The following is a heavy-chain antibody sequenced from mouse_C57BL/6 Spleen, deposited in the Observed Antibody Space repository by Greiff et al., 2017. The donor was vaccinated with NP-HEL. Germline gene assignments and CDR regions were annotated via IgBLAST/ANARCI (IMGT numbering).Heavy chain of an antibody. CDR2: IYPGDGDT. CDR1: GYAFSSYW. CDR3: ARSGGYDAYWYFDV. J-gene: IGHJ1*03. Sequence: VQLQQSGAELVKPGASVKISCKASGYAFSSYWMNWVKQRPGKGLEWIGQIYPGDGDTNYNGKFKGKATLTADKSSSTAYMQLSSLTSEDSAVYFCARSGGYDAYWYFDVWGTGTTVTVSS. V-gene: IGHV1-80*01. D-gene: IGHD2-2*01.